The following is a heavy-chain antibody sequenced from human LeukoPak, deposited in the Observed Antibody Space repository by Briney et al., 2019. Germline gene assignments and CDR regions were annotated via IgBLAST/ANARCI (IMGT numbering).Heavy chain of an antibody. D-gene: IGHD4-23*01. J-gene: IGHJ4*02. V-gene: IGHV3-7*01. Sequence: GGSLRLSCAASGFTFSSYWMSWVRQAPGKGLEWVANIKEDGSEKNYVASVKGRFTIPRENAKNSLYLQMNSLRAEDTAVYYCARDRGYSTFDYWGQGTLVTVSS. CDR2: IKEDGSEK. CDR1: GFTFSSYW. CDR3: ARDRGYSTFDY.